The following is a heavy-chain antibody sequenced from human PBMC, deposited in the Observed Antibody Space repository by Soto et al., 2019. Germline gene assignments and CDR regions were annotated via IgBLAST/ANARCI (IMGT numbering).Heavy chain of an antibody. J-gene: IGHJ5*02. CDR3: ARGRASTRGDSLDP. CDR2: TYYRSKWYN. Sequence: SQTLSLTCAISGDSLSSNSAAWNLISQSPSRGLEWLGRTYYRSKWYNDYALSVKSRITVTTDTSKNQFSLQLNSVTPEDTAVYYCARGRASTRGDSLDPRRQRRQVTVSS. D-gene: IGHD2-15*01. CDR1: GDSLSSNSAA. V-gene: IGHV6-1*01.